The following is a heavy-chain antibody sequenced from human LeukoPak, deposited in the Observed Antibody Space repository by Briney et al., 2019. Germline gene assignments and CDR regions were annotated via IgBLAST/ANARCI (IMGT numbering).Heavy chain of an antibody. D-gene: IGHD6-19*01. J-gene: IGHJ3*02. V-gene: IGHV4-59*01. CDR3: ARCIAVAGRAVFDI. Sequence: PSETLSLTCTVSGGSISSYYWSWIRQPPGKGLEWIGYIYYSGSTNYNPSLKSRVTISVDTSKNQFSLKLSSVTAADTAVYYCARCIAVAGRAVFDIWGQGTMVTVSS. CDR1: GGSISSYY. CDR2: IYYSGST.